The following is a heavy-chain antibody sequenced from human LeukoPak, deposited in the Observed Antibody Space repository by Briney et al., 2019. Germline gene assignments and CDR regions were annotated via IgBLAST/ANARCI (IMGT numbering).Heavy chain of an antibody. Sequence: ASVKVSCKASGYTFTGYYMHWVRQAPGQGLEWMGWINPNSGGTNYAQKFQGRVTMTRDTSISTAYMELSRLRSDDTAVYYCARDHPKYYDFWSGYFYFDYWGQGTLVTVSS. CDR3: ARDHPKYYDFWSGYFYFDY. CDR1: GYTFTGYY. D-gene: IGHD3-3*01. J-gene: IGHJ4*02. CDR2: INPNSGGT. V-gene: IGHV1-2*02.